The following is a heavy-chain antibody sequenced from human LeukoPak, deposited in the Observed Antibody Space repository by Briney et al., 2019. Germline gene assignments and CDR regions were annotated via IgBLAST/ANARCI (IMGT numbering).Heavy chain of an antibody. Sequence: GGSLRPSCAASGFTFSSYSMNWVRQAPGKGLEWVSSISSSSSYIYYADSVKGRFTISRDNAKNSLYLQMNSLRAEDTAVYYCARDPFSLIAVAGSNFDYWGQGTLVTVSS. CDR2: ISSSSSYI. V-gene: IGHV3-21*01. J-gene: IGHJ4*02. D-gene: IGHD6-19*01. CDR3: ARDPFSLIAVAGSNFDY. CDR1: GFTFSSYS.